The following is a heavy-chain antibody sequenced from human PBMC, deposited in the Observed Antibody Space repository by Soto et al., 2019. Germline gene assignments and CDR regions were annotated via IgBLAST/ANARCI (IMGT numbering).Heavy chain of an antibody. CDR2: IYYSGST. CDR1: GGSISSSSYY. V-gene: IGHV4-39*01. CDR3: ARLSANYYYYGMDV. J-gene: IGHJ6*02. Sequence: PSETLSLTCTVSGGSISSSSYYWGWIRQPPGKGLEWIGSIYYSGSTYYNPSLKSRVTISVDTSKNQFSLKLSSVTAADTAVYYCARLSANYYYYGMDVWGQGTTVTVSS.